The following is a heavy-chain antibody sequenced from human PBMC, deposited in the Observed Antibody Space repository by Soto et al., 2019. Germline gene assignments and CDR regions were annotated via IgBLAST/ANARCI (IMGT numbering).Heavy chain of an antibody. V-gene: IGHV1-46*01. Sequence: VASVKVSCKASGYTFTSYYMHWVRQAPGQGLEWMGIINPSGGSTSYAQKFQGRVTMTRDTSTSTVYMELSSLRSEDTAVYYCARDGPRITISYLAFDIWGQGTMVTVSS. J-gene: IGHJ3*02. CDR1: GYTFTSYY. CDR2: INPSGGST. D-gene: IGHD3-9*01. CDR3: ARDGPRITISYLAFDI.